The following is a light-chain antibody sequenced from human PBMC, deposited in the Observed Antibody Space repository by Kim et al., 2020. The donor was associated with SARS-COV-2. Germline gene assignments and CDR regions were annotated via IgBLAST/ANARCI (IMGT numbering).Light chain of an antibody. CDR2: EVS. Sequence: QSDLTQPPSASGSPGQSVTISCTGTSSDIGGYNYVSWYQQHPGKVPKLMIYEVSKRPSGVPDRFSGSKSDNTASLTVSGLQAEDEADYYCSSYAGSNNFVVFGGGTQLSV. V-gene: IGLV2-8*01. J-gene: IGLJ2*01. CDR3: SSYAGSNNFVV. CDR1: SSDIGGYNY.